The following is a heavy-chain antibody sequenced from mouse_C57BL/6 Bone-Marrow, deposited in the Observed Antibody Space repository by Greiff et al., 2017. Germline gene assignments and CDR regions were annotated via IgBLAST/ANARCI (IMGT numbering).Heavy chain of an antibody. Sequence: QVQLQQPGAELVRPGSSVKLSCKASGYTFTSYWMDWVKQRPGQGLEWIGNIYPSDSETHYNQKFKDKATLTVDKSSSTAYMQLSSLTSEDSAVYYCASPGGTYDDAYWGQGTLVTVSA. V-gene: IGHV1-61*01. CDR3: ASPGGTYDDAY. CDR2: IYPSDSET. CDR1: GYTFTSYW. D-gene: IGHD2-3*01. J-gene: IGHJ3*01.